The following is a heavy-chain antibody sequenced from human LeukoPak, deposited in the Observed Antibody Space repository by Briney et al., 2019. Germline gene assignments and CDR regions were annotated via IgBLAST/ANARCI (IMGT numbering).Heavy chain of an antibody. V-gene: IGHV1-24*01. Sequence: ASVKVSCKVSGYALTELSMHWMRQAPGKGLEWMGGFDPEDGETIYAQKFQGRVTMTEDTSTDTAYMELSSLRSEDTAVYYCATEKWGYCSGCSCYSSHYWGHGTLVTVSS. CDR1: GYALTELS. D-gene: IGHD2-15*01. CDR3: ATEKWGYCSGCSCYSSHY. J-gene: IGHJ4*01. CDR2: FDPEDGET.